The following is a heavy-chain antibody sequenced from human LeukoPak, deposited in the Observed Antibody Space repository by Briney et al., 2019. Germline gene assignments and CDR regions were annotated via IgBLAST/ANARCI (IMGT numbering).Heavy chain of an antibody. CDR3: ARGGAVSSWYNPPSPIDY. J-gene: IGHJ4*02. V-gene: IGHV1-2*02. D-gene: IGHD6-13*01. Sequence: ASVTVSFKASGYTFTGYYMHWVRQAPGQGLEWMGWINPNSGGTNYAQKFQGRVTMTRDTSISTAYMELSRLRSDDTAVYYCARGGAVSSWYNPPSPIDYWGQGTLVTVSS. CDR1: GYTFTGYY. CDR2: INPNSGGT.